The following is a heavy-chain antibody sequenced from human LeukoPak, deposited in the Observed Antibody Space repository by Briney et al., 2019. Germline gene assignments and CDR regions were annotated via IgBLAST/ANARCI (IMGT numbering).Heavy chain of an antibody. V-gene: IGHV3-7*01. Sequence: EGSLRLSCTASGFTFGTYWMTWVRQAPGKGLEWVANMKQDGSEKHYVDSVKGRFTISRDNAKNSLYLQMNSLRAEDTAVYYCARIYCSSTNCYRHFDYWGQGTLVTVSS. CDR3: ARIYCSSTNCYRHFDY. D-gene: IGHD2-2*01. CDR1: GFTFGTYW. CDR2: MKQDGSEK. J-gene: IGHJ4*02.